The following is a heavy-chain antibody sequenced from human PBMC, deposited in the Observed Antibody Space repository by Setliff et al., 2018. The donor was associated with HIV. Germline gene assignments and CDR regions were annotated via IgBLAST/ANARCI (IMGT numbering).Heavy chain of an antibody. J-gene: IGHJ6*03. D-gene: IGHD3-10*01. CDR2: ISTSGGGT. V-gene: IGHV3-43*02. CDR1: EFTFDKYA. CDR3: AKEGGSERMPFFYYYMDV. Sequence: PGGSLRLSCAASEFTFDKYAMNWVRQAPGKGLELVSGISTSGGGTYYADSVKGRFTISRDSSKNSLYLEMNSLRTEDTALYYCAKEGGSERMPFFYYYMDVWGKGTTVTVSS.